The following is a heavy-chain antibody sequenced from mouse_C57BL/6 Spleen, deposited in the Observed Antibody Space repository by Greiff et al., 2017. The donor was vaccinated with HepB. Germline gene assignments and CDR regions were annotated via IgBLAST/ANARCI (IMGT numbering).Heavy chain of an antibody. CDR3: ARMGAYYGSSPWFAY. CDR2: IWWDDDK. J-gene: IGHJ3*01. V-gene: IGHV8-8*01. CDR1: GFSLSTFGMG. Sequence: QVTLKECGPGILQPSQTLSLTCSFSGFSLSTFGMGVGWIRQPSGKGLEWLAHIWWDDDKYYNPALKSRLTISKDTSKNQVFLKIANVATADTATYYCARMGAYYGSSPWFAYWGQGTLVTVSA. D-gene: IGHD1-1*01.